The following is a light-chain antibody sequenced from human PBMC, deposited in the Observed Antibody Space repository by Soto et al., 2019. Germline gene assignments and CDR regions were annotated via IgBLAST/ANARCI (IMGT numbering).Light chain of an antibody. CDR3: QVWDSSSDHVV. CDR1: NIGSKS. J-gene: IGLJ2*01. V-gene: IGLV3-21*04. CDR2: YDS. Sequence: SYELTQPPSVSVAPGKTARITCGGNNIGSKSVHWYQQKPSQAPVLVISYDSDRPSGIPERFSGSNSGSTATLTISRVEAGDEADYYCQVWDSSSDHVVFGGGTKVTVL.